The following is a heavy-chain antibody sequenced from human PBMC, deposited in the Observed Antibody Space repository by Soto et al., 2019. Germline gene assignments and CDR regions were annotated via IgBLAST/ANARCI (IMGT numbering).Heavy chain of an antibody. Sequence: GGSLRLSCAASGFTFSSYWMSWVRQAPGKGLEWVANIKQDGSEKYYVDSVKGRFTISGDNAKNSLYLQMNSLRAEDTAVYYCARVIKYRHGIAKLNYFDYWGQGTLVTVSS. J-gene: IGHJ4*02. CDR2: IKQDGSEK. D-gene: IGHD6-13*01. V-gene: IGHV3-7*05. CDR3: ARVIKYRHGIAKLNYFDY. CDR1: GFTFSSYW.